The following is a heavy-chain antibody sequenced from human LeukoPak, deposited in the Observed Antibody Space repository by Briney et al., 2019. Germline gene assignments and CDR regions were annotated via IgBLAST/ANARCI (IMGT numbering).Heavy chain of an antibody. CDR3: AKGRTSDYYSYYFDY. CDR1: GFTFSSYA. Sequence: PGGSLRLSCAASGFTFSSYAMSWVRQAPGKGLEWVSSISNSGGSTYYADSVKGRFTISRDSSKNTLYLQMNSLRAEDTAIYYCAKGRTSDYYSYYFDYWGQGTLVTVSS. D-gene: IGHD3-22*01. J-gene: IGHJ4*02. V-gene: IGHV3-23*01. CDR2: ISNSGGST.